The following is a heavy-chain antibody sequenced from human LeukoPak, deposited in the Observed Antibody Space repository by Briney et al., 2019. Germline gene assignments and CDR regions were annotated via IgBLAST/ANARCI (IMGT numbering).Heavy chain of an antibody. Sequence: PGGSLRLSCAASGFTFIDYDMHWVRQDIGKGLEWVSAIGIRGDTHYSGSVKGQFTISRENAESSLYLQMNSLRAEDTAVYYCARGGIQVSGIDEFDYWGQGTLVTVSS. CDR2: IGIRGDT. D-gene: IGHD6-19*01. CDR3: ARGGIQVSGIDEFDY. V-gene: IGHV3-13*01. J-gene: IGHJ4*02. CDR1: GFTFIDYD.